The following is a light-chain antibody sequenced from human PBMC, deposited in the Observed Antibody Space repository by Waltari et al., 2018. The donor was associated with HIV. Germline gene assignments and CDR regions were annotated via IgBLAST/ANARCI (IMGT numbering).Light chain of an antibody. J-gene: IGLJ3*02. V-gene: IGLV2-14*01. CDR3: TANTFDNPLL. CDR2: DVN. CDR1: TSDSRFSTY. Sequence: QSALTQPASVSGSPGQSTNISCSGITSDSRFSTYVSFYQHHPCIPPSIIIYDVNSRPSSRSARFSVSQSGDTASLTISGRQTEDEADYYCTANTFDNPLLFGGGTKLTVL.